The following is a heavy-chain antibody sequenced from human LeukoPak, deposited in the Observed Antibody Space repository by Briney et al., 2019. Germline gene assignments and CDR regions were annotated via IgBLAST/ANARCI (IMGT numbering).Heavy chain of an antibody. Sequence: GGSLRLSCAAPGSTFSDYYMTWIRQAPGKGLEWVSYISTASSYTDYADSVKGRFTISRDNAKNSLYLQMNRLRAEDTAVYYCVRRGFLADYTHYYYMDVWGKGTTVTVSS. D-gene: IGHD3-3*01. CDR1: GSTFSDYY. CDR2: ISTASSYT. J-gene: IGHJ6*03. V-gene: IGHV3-11*03. CDR3: VRRGFLADYTHYYYMDV.